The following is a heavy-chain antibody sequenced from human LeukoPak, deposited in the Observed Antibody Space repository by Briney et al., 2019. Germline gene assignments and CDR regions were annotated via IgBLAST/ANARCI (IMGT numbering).Heavy chain of an antibody. J-gene: IGHJ4*02. CDR2: ISSGSDTI. CDR1: GFTFSSYS. D-gene: IGHD2-2*01. V-gene: IGHV3-48*02. CDR3: ARKYEQT. Sequence: GGSLRLTCAASGFTFSSYSMSWVRQAPGKGLEWVSYISSGSDTIYYADSVKGRFTISRDNAKNSLYLQMNSLRDEDTAVYYCARKYEQTWGQGPLLTVSS.